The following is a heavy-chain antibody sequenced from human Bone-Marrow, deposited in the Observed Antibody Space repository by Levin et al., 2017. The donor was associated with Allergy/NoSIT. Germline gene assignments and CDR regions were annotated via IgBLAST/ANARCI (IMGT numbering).Heavy chain of an antibody. V-gene: IGHV3-30*04. CDR2: ISHDGSDT. CDR3: STLTTDGPMFFDY. D-gene: IGHD5-24*01. CDR1: GFTFNTYA. Sequence: AGGSLRLSCAASGFTFNTYAMHWVRQAPGKGLQWLAAISHDGSDTYYAESVKGRFTISRDNSKNTLHLQVNSLRRDDTAVYFCSTLTTDGPMFFDYWGQGTQVTVSS. J-gene: IGHJ4*02.